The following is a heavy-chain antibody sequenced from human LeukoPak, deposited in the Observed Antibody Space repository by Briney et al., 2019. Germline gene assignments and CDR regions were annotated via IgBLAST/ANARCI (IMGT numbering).Heavy chain of an antibody. V-gene: IGHV3-23*01. CDR1: GFTFSSYA. CDR3: AKDQRYSSSSFDY. Sequence: GGSLRLSCAASGFTFSSYAMSWVRQAPGKGLEWASAISGSGGSTYYADSVKGRFTISRDNSKNTLYLQMNSLRAEDTAVYYCAKDQRYSSSSFDYWGQGTLVTVSS. J-gene: IGHJ4*02. D-gene: IGHD6-6*01. CDR2: ISGSGGST.